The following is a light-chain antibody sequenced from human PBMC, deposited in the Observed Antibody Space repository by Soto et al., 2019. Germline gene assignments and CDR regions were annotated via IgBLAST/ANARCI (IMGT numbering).Light chain of an antibody. CDR3: CSYAGSSIWV. CDR2: EGS. J-gene: IGLJ3*02. V-gene: IGLV2-23*01. Sequence: QSALTQPASVSGSPGQSITISCTGTNNDDGSYNLVSWYQQHPGQAPKLMIYEGSKRSSGVSDRLSGSKSGNTASLTISGLQAEDEADYYCCSYAGSSIWVFGGGTKLTVL. CDR1: NNDDGSYNL.